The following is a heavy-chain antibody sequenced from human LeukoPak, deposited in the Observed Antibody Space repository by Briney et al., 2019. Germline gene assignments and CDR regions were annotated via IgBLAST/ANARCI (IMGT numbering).Heavy chain of an antibody. V-gene: IGHV7-4-1*02. CDR1: GYTFTSYA. CDR3: ERGPYAGSYEGGF. CDR2: VNTITGHP. D-gene: IGHD3-10*01. J-gene: IGHJ3*01. Sequence: ASGKPSCKASGYTFTSYAMNWVPQAPGQRRECMGCVNTITGHPTYAQRFTGRFVFYLDTSVSTAFLQSSSLKAEDTAVYYCERGPYAGSYEGGFWGQGTMVTVSS.